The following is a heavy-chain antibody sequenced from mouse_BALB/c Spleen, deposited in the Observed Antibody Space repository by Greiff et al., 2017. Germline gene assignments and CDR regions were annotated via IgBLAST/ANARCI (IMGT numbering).Heavy chain of an antibody. CDR1: GYNFTSYW. V-gene: IGHV1-55*01. J-gene: IGHJ2*01. Sequence: QVQLQQPGAELVKPGTSVKLSCKASGYNFTSYWINWVKLRPGQGLEWIGDIYPGSGSTNYNEKFKSKATLTVDTSSSTAYMQLSSLASEDSALYYCARSDYYGSLYYFDYGGQGTTLTVSS. D-gene: IGHD1-1*01. CDR2: IYPGSGST. CDR3: ARSDYYGSLYYFDY.